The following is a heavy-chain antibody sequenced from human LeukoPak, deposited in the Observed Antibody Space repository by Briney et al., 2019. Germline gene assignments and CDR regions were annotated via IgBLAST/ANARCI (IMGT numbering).Heavy chain of an antibody. J-gene: IGHJ6*02. CDR2: IYYSGST. CDR1: GGSISSSSYY. V-gene: IGHV4-39*07. Sequence: SETLSLTCTVSGGSISSSSYYWGWIRQPPGKGLEWIGSIYYSGSTYYNPSLKSRVTISVDTSKNQFSLKLSSVTAADTAVYYCARDGITMVSPNYYYGMDVWGQGTTVTVSS. CDR3: ARDGITMVSPNYYYGMDV. D-gene: IGHD3-10*01.